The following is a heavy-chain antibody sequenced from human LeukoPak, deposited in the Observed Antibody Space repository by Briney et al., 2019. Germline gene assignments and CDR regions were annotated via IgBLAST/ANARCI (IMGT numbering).Heavy chain of an antibody. CDR1: GFTFSSYA. V-gene: IGHV3-30-3*01. D-gene: IGHD4-17*01. J-gene: IGHJ4*02. Sequence: LRLSXAASGFTFSSYAMHWVRQAPGKGLEWVAVISYDGSNKYYADSVKGRFTISRDNSKNTLYLQMNSLRAEDTAVYYCASHSDYGDYTTMRYWGQGTLVTVSS. CDR2: ISYDGSNK. CDR3: ASHSDYGDYTTMRY.